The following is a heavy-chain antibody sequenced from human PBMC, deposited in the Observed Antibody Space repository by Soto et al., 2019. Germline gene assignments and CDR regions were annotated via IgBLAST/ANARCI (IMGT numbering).Heavy chain of an antibody. J-gene: IGHJ4*02. CDR3: ASDDKYQLLWNY. V-gene: IGHV1-69*02. Sequence: QVQLVQSGAEVKKPGSSVKVSCKASGGTFSSYTISWVRQAPGQGLEWMGRIIPILGIANYAQKFQGRVTITADKSTSTADMELSSLRSEDTAVYYCASDDKYQLLWNYWGQGTLVTVSS. D-gene: IGHD2-2*01. CDR1: GGTFSSYT. CDR2: IIPILGIA.